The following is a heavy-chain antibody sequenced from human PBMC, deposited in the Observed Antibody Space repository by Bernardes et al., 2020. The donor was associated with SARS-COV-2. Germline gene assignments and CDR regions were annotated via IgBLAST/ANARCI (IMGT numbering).Heavy chain of an antibody. CDR2: ISYDGSNK. V-gene: IGHV3-30*03. CDR1: GFTFSSYG. Sequence: GGSLRLSCAASGFTFSSYGMHWVRQAPGKGLEWVAVISYDGSNKYYADSVKGRFTISRDNSKNTLYLQMNSLRAEDTAVYYCTTHHNVEVVTTGYYGMDVWGQGTTVTVSS. CDR3: TTHHNVEVVTTGYYGMDV. D-gene: IGHD2-21*02. J-gene: IGHJ6*02.